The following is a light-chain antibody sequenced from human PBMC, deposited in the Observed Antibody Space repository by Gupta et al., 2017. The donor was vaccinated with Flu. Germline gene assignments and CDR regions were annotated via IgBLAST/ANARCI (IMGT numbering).Light chain of an antibody. CDR1: QSVSVN. CDR3: QQDDSWPHS. CDR2: GAS. J-gene: IGKJ2*01. V-gene: IGKV3-15*01. Sequence: LATLSVSPGETVTLSCRASQSVSVNVAWYQQKPGQAPRLLIYGASTRATGVPARFSGSGSGTGFTLTIDSLQSEDFAVYDCQQDDSWPHSFGQGAKVEIK.